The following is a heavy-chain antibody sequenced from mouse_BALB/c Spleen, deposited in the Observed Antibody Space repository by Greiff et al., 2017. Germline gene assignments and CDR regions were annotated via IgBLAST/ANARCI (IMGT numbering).Heavy chain of an antibody. D-gene: IGHD2-10*02. CDR3: AREVGYGNYLFAY. CDR1: GYSITSGYY. J-gene: IGHJ3*01. V-gene: IGHV3-6*02. Sequence: DVQLQESGPGLVKPSQSLSLTCSVTGYSITSGYYWNWIRQFPGNKLEWMGYISYDGSNNYNPDLKNRISITRDTSKNQFFLKLNSVTTEDTATYYCAREVGYGNYLFAYWGQGTLVTVSA. CDR2: ISYDGSN.